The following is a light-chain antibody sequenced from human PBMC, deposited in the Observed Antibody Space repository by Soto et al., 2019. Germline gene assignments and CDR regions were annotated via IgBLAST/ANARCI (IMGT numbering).Light chain of an antibody. CDR1: SSDVGGYNY. Sequence: QSALTQPPSASGSPGQSVTISCTGTSSDVGGYNYVSWYQQHPGKAPKLMIYEVFKRPSGVPDRFSGSKSGNTASLTVSGRQAEDEADYYCSSYAGSNNYVIFGGGTKLTVL. J-gene: IGLJ2*01. CDR2: EVF. CDR3: SSYAGSNNYVI. V-gene: IGLV2-8*01.